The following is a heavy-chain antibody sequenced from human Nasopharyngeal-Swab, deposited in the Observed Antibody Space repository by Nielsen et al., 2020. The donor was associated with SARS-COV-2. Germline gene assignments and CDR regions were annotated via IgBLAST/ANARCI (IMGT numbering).Heavy chain of an antibody. Sequence: GGSLRLSCVASGFNLGDYYMDWVRQAPGKGLEWLGHSRVKANSYSAEYAASVTGRFTFSREESRNLLYLQMNSLTTEDTAVYYCARAGICYNDWCGSYDSWGQGTLVTVSS. D-gene: IGHD3-9*01. V-gene: IGHV3-72*01. CDR3: ARAGICYNDWCGSYDS. CDR2: SRVKANSYSA. J-gene: IGHJ4*02. CDR1: GFNLGDYY.